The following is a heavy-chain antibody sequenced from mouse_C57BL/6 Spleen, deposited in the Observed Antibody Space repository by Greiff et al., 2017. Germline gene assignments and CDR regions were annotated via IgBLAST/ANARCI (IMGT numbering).Heavy chain of an antibody. CDR1: GYTFTSYW. CDR2: IHPNSGST. V-gene: IGHV1-64*01. D-gene: IGHD2-14*01. CDR3: ARGDDRYFDY. Sequence: QVQLKQPGAELVKPGASVKLSCKASGYTFTSYWMHWVKQRPGQGLEWIGMIHPNSGSTNYNEKFKSKATLTVDKSSSTAYMQLSSLTSEDSAVYYCARGDDRYFDYWGQGTTRTVSS. J-gene: IGHJ2*01.